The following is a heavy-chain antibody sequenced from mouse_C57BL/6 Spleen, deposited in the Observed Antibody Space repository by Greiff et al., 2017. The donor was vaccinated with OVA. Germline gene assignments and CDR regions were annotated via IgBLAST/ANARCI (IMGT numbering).Heavy chain of an antibody. D-gene: IGHD1-1*01. J-gene: IGHJ4*01. CDR2: ISSGGDYI. CDR3: TREGPYYGSSLYYAMDY. CDR1: GFTFSSYA. V-gene: IGHV5-9-1*02. Sequence: EVQGVESGEGLVKPGGSLKLSCAASGFTFSSYAMSWVRQTPEKRLEWVAYISSGGDYIYYADTVKGRFTISRDNARNTLYLQMSSLKSEDTAMYYCTREGPYYGSSLYYAMDYWGQGTSVTVSS.